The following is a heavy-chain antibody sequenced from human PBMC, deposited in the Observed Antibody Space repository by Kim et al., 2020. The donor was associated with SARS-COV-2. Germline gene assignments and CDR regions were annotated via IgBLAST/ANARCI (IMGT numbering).Heavy chain of an antibody. V-gene: IGHV1-2*02. CDR2: INPNSGGT. D-gene: IGHD6-19*01. Sequence: ASVKVSCKASGYTFTGYYMHWVRQAPGQGLEWMGWINPNSGGTNYAQKFQGRVTMTRDTSISTAYMELSRLRSDDTAVYYCARMRGGIAVAGTSRTPDAFDIWGQGTMVTVSS. CDR1: GYTFTGYY. CDR3: ARMRGGIAVAGTSRTPDAFDI. J-gene: IGHJ3*02.